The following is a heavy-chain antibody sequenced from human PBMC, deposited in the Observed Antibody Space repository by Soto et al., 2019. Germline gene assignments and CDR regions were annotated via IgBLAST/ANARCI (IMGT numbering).Heavy chain of an antibody. CDR1: GLHFISSG. Sequence: GGSLRLSCAASGLHFISSGMHWVRQAPGKGLEWVAVIWYDGSNKYYADSVKGRFTISRDNSKNTLYLQMNSLRAEDTAVYYCARDPMQQWLAYYFDYWGQGTLVTVSS. J-gene: IGHJ4*02. V-gene: IGHV3-33*01. D-gene: IGHD6-19*01. CDR2: IWYDGSNK. CDR3: ARDPMQQWLAYYFDY.